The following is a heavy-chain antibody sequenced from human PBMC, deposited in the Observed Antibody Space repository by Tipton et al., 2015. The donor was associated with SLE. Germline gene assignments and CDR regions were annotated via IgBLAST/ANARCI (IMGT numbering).Heavy chain of an antibody. V-gene: IGHV3-23*03. CDR2: VYSGGNT. CDR3: VRDIGGFEI. J-gene: IGHJ3*02. Sequence: SLRLSCAASGFTFRNYAMGWVRQAPGKGLEWVSAVYSGGNTYYGDSVKGRFTISRDNSKNTVHLQMNSLRVEDTAVYYCVRDIGGFEIWGQAAAVTVSS. CDR1: GFTFRNYA.